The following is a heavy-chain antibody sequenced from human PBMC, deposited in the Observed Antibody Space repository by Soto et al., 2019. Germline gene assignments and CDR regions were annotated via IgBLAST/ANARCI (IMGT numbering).Heavy chain of an antibody. D-gene: IGHD5-12*01. V-gene: IGHV4-34*01. CDR3: ARAGRVSGYSGYDFDY. CDR1: GGSIRGCGCC. CDR2: INHSGST. Sequence: SETLSLTCTVSGGSIRGCGCCWSRKRQHQGKGLEWIGEINHSGSTNYNPSLKSRVTISVDTSKNQFSLKLSSVTAADTAVYYCARAGRVSGYSGYDFDYWGQGTLVTVSS. J-gene: IGHJ4*02.